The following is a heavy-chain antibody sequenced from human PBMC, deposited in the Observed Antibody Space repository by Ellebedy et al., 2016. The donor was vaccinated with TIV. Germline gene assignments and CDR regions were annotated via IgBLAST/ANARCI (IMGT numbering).Heavy chain of an antibody. CDR2: IYPADSDT. V-gene: IGHV5-51*01. CDR3: ARRPIVVVPAETYYFDY. J-gene: IGHJ4*02. D-gene: IGHD2-2*01. Sequence: GESLKISCQGSGYNFTNYWIGWVRQMPGKGLEWMGVIYPADSDTRYSPPFHGQVTISADKSISTAYLQWSSLKASDTAMYYCARRPIVVVPAETYYFDYWGQGALLTVSS. CDR1: GYNFTNYW.